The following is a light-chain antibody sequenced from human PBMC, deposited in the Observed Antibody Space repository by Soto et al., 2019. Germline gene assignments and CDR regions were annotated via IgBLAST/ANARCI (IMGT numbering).Light chain of an antibody. CDR3: QSYDSSLSEDV. CDR2: GNS. CDR1: SSNIGAGYD. Sequence: QSVLTQPPSVSGAPGQRVTISCTGSSSNIGAGYDVHWYQQLPGTAPKLLIYGNSNRPSGVPDRFSGSKSGTPASLAITGLQAEDEADYYCQSYDSSLSEDVFGTGTQLTVL. J-gene: IGLJ1*01. V-gene: IGLV1-40*01.